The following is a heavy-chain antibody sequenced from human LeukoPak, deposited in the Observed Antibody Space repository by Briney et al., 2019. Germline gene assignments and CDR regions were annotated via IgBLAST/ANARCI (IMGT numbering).Heavy chain of an antibody. J-gene: IGHJ4*01. D-gene: IGHD2-2*01. V-gene: IGHV3-7*03. Sequence: PGGSLRLSCAASGFTFSSYWMSWVRQAPGKGLEWVANIKQDGSEKYYVDSVKGRFTISRDNAKNSLYLQMNSLRAEDTAVYYCAREGGGSCSSTSCRGFDYWGQGTLVTVSS. CDR2: IKQDGSEK. CDR3: AREGGGSCSSTSCRGFDY. CDR1: GFTFSSYW.